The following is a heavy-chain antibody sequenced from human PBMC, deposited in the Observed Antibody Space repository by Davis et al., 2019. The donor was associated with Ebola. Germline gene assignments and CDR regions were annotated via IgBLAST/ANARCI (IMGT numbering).Heavy chain of an antibody. CDR2: IDDSGGRT. Sequence: GGSLRLSCSASGSGFTLRGYAINWVRQAPGKGLEWVSGIDDSGGRTHYADSVKGRLTISRDNSRDTVYLQMDSLGVEDTALYYCAKASGGQVFDHSDYYGSYGMDVWGQGTPVTVSS. J-gene: IGHJ6*02. D-gene: IGHD3-22*01. CDR1: GSGFTLRGYA. V-gene: IGHV3-23*01. CDR3: AKASGGQVFDHSDYYGSYGMDV.